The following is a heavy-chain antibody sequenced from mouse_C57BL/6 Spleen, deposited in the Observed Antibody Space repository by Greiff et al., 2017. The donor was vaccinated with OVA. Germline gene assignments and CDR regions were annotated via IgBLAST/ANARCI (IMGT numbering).Heavy chain of an antibody. J-gene: IGHJ2*01. V-gene: IGHV1-82*01. Sequence: QVQLKESGPELVKPGASVKISCKASGYAFSSSWMNWVKQRPGKGLEWIGRIYPGDGDTNYNGKFKGKATLTADKSSSTAYMQLSSLTSEDSAVYFCARLYYVGYWGQGTTLTVSS. CDR3: ARLYYVGY. CDR1: GYAFSSSW. CDR2: IYPGDGDT.